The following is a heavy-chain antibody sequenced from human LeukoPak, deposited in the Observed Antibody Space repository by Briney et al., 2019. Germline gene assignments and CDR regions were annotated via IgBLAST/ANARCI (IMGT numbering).Heavy chain of an antibody. CDR3: ARGQPPYSAGSTYYAGGFYYYDN. Sequence: SETLSLTCAVYGGSFSGYYWSWLRHTPGKGLEWIGEINHSGSAKYKPSLKSRVTISVTLSKNQFSLDLSSVTAADTGVYYCARGQPPYSAGSTYYAGGFYYYDNWGQGTLVTVSS. CDR1: GGSFSGYY. CDR2: INHSGSA. V-gene: IGHV4-34*01. J-gene: IGHJ4*02. D-gene: IGHD1-7*01.